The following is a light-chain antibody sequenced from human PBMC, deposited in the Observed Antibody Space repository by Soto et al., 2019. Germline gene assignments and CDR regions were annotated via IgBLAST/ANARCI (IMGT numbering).Light chain of an antibody. V-gene: IGKV3D-20*02. CDR3: QQRSNWPIP. Sequence: EIVVTQSPCTLSLSPGERATLSYRASQSVSSSYLAWYQRKPGQAPRLLIYDASSRATGIPDRFSGSGSGTDFTLTISRLEPEDFAVYYCQQRSNWPIPFGQGTRLEIK. J-gene: IGKJ5*01. CDR2: DAS. CDR1: QSVSSSY.